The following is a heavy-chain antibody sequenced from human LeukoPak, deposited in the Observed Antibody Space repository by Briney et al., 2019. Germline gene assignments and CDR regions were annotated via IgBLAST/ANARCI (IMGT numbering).Heavy chain of an antibody. CDR1: GFTFSSYA. V-gene: IGHV4-39*07. D-gene: IGHD3-10*01. CDR2: IYYSGST. Sequence: PGGSLRLSCAASGFTFSSYAMSWVRQAPGKGLEWIGSIYYSGSTYYNPSLKSRVTISVDTSKNQFSLKLSSVTAADTAVYFCARGYGSGSSVYYYGMDVWGQGTTVTVSS. CDR3: ARGYGSGSSVYYYGMDV. J-gene: IGHJ6*02.